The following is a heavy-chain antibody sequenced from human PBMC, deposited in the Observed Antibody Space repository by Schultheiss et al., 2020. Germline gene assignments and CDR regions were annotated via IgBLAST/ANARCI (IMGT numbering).Heavy chain of an antibody. V-gene: IGHV3-33*06. CDR2: VWYDGSNK. D-gene: IGHD3-22*01. Sequence: WGSLRLSCAASGFTFTNYGMHWVRQAPGKGLDWVAVVWYDGSNKYYADSVKGRFTVSRDNSKNTLYLQMNSLRAEDTAVYYCAKDCSAYYYVSNGYYYGIDYWGQGTLVTVSS. J-gene: IGHJ4*02. CDR3: AKDCSAYYYVSNGYYYGIDY. CDR1: GFTFTNYG.